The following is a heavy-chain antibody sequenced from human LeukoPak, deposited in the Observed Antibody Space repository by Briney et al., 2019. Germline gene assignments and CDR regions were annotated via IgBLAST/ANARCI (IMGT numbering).Heavy chain of an antibody. CDR3: ARDPGHYDSSGFYYY. CDR2: MNIDGSEK. Sequence: XGSLRLSCAASGFTFSNYWMGWVRQAPGKRLEWVANMNIDGSEKYYADSVKGRFSISRDNARNSVYLQMASLRVEDTAVYYCARDPGHYDSSGFYYYWGQGTLVTVSS. V-gene: IGHV3-7*01. D-gene: IGHD3-22*01. CDR1: GFTFSNYW. J-gene: IGHJ4*02.